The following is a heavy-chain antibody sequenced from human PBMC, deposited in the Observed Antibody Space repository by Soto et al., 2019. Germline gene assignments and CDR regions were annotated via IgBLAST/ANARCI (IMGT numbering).Heavy chain of an antibody. CDR3: ATAGNYRFDN. CDR1: GFTFSSYG. D-gene: IGHD1-1*01. Sequence: PGGSLSLSCAASGFTFSSYGMHWVRQAPGKGLEWVAVISYDGSNKYYADSVKGRFTISRDNSKNTLYLQMNILRVEDTAVYFCATAGNYRFDNWGLGTLVTVSS. J-gene: IGHJ4*02. V-gene: IGHV3-30*03. CDR2: ISYDGSNK.